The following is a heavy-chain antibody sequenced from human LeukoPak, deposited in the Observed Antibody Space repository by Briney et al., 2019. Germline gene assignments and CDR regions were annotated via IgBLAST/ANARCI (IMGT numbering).Heavy chain of an antibody. J-gene: IGHJ6*02. CDR1: AYISSGFC. Sequence: GQSMQISSKASAYISSGFCIGRLRQLPGRRLEWMGRVFPSDFHTRYTPSFQRQVTMSADQSTSPASLQWTSLKASDSGIYYCARGRWDRVLRSMRWSSHVWMDVWGQGTTVSVSS. CDR3: ARGRWDRVLRSMRWSSHVWMDV. CDR2: VFPSDFHT. D-gene: IGHD4-17*01. V-gene: IGHV5-51*01.